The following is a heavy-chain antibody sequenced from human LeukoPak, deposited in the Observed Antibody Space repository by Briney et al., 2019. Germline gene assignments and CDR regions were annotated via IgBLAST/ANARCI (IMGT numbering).Heavy chain of an antibody. J-gene: IGHJ4*02. CDR2: IYPGDSDT. CDR3: ARRGTGYCSGGSCPIDY. D-gene: IGHD2-15*01. V-gene: IGHV5-51*01. CDR1: GYSFTSYW. Sequence: GESLKISCKGSGYSFTSYWIGWVRQMPGKGLDWMGIIYPGDSDTRYSPSFQGQVTISADKSISTAYLQWSSLKASDTAMYYCARRGTGYCSGGSCPIDYWGQGTLVTVSS.